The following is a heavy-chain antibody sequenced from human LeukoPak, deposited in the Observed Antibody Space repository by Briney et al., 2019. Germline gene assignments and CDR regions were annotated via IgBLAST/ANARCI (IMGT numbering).Heavy chain of an antibody. CDR1: GFTFSSHL. CDR2: VKSDGTAT. J-gene: IGHJ4*02. CDR3: VRKFATGD. Sequence: GGSLRLACAASGFTFSSHLMHWVRQAQGTGLVWVSSVKSDGTATNYADSVKGRFTISRDNAKNTLYLQMNSLRVEDTAVYYCVRKFATGDWGQGTLVTVSS. D-gene: IGHD1-14*01. V-gene: IGHV3-74*01.